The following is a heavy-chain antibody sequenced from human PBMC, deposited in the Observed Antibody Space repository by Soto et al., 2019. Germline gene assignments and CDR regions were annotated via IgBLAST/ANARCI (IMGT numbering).Heavy chain of an antibody. CDR2: INHSGST. CDR1: GGSFSGYY. CDR3: ATYYYDSSGYDFDY. J-gene: IGHJ4*02. V-gene: IGHV4-34*01. Sequence: PSETLSLTCAVYGGSFSGYYWSWIRQPPGKGLEWIGQINHSGSTNYNPSLKSRVTISVDTSKNQFSLRLSSVTAADTAVYYCATYYYDSSGYDFDYWGLGTLVTVSS. D-gene: IGHD3-22*01.